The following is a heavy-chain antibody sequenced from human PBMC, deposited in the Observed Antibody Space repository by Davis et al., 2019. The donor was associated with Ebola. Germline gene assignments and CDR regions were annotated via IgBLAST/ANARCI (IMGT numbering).Heavy chain of an antibody. D-gene: IGHD6-6*01. J-gene: IGHJ4*02. CDR3: AKDLVAVSIAAIFDY. V-gene: IGHV3-21*04. CDR2: ISSSSSYI. Sequence: PGGSLRLSCAASGFSFSSYSMHWVRQAPGKGLEWVSSISSSSSYIYQADSVKGRFTISRDNSKNTLYLQMNSLRAEDTAVYYCAKDLVAVSIAAIFDYWGQGTLVTVSS. CDR1: GFSFSSYS.